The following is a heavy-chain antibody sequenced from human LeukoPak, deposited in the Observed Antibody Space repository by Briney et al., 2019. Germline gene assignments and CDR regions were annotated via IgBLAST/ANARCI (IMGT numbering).Heavy chain of an antibody. Sequence: GGSLRLSCAASGFPFSSSHMHWVRQAPGKGLEWVALISSDGITKHYADSVKGRFTISRDNSKNTLYLQMNSLRPEDTAVYFCATITTIVVISGGAFDVWGQGTMVTVS. V-gene: IGHV3-30*04. D-gene: IGHD3-22*01. CDR2: ISSDGITK. CDR1: GFPFSSSH. J-gene: IGHJ3*01. CDR3: ATITTIVVISGGAFDV.